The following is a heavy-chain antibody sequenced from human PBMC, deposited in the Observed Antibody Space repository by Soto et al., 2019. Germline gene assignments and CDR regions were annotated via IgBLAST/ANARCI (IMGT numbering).Heavy chain of an antibody. V-gene: IGHV1-18*01. CDR2: ISTYNGDT. J-gene: IGHJ6*02. Sequence: QVQLVQSGAEVKKPGASVKVSCKASGYTFTSYGISWVRQAPGQGLEWMGWISTYNGDTNYAQQLQGRVTMTTDTSTSTAYMELRSLRSEDTAVYYCAGSIPLGYCSSTSCYGYGMDVWGQGTTVTVSS. CDR1: GYTFTSYG. D-gene: IGHD2-2*01. CDR3: AGSIPLGYCSSTSCYGYGMDV.